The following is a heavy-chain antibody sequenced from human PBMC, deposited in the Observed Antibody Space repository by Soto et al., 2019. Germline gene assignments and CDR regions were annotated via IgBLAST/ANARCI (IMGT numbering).Heavy chain of an antibody. J-gene: IGHJ4*02. CDR3: ARGLFPFAC. CDR1: GYTFTSYA. D-gene: IGHD2-21*01. CDR2: INAGNGNT. V-gene: IGHV1-3*01. Sequence: QVQLVQSGAEVKKPGASVKVSCKASGYTFTSYAMHWVRQAPGQRLEWMGWINAGNGNTKYGQQFQGRVTITRDTSAGTASMSLGSLRSEDTAVYCCARGLFPFACWCQGTLVSVSS.